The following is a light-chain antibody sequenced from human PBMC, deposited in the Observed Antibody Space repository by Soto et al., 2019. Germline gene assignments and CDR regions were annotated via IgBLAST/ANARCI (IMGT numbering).Light chain of an antibody. J-gene: IGLJ1*01. V-gene: IGLV2-14*03. CDR2: DVS. CDR3: CSHTTNNPRV. Sequence: QSALTQPASVSGSPGQSIAISCTGTSSDIGSYNYVSWYQQHPGKAPKLMIYDVSSRPSGVSNRFSGSKSGNTASLTISGLQAEDEADYYCCSHTTNNPRVFGTGTKLTVL. CDR1: SSDIGSYNY.